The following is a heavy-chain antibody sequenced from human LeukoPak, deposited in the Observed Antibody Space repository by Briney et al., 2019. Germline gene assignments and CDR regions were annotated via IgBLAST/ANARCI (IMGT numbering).Heavy chain of an antibody. Sequence: SETLSLTCTVSDDSISNYYRSWIRQPAGKGLEWIGRLYIGRSTDYNPSLKSRVTMSVDTSNNQFSLRLTSVTAADTAIYYCARESRVLIGDGYYLDSWGPGTLITVSS. CDR1: DDSISNYY. J-gene: IGHJ4*02. V-gene: IGHV4-4*07. CDR2: LYIGRST. CDR3: ARESRVLIGDGYYLDS. D-gene: IGHD3-3*01.